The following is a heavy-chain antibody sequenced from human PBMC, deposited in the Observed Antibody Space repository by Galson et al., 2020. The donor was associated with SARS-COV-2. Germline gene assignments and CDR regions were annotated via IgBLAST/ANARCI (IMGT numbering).Heavy chain of an antibody. CDR3: ERDLREAMVRGISPPRGYMDI. CDR2: ISYDGSNK. D-gene: IGHD3-10*01. V-gene: IGHV3-30*10. J-gene: IGHJ6*04. Sequence: GESLKISCAASGFTFSTYALHWVRQAPGKGLEWVAVISYDGSNKYYTDSVKGRFTISRDNSKNTLYLQMNSLRAEDTAVYYCERDLREAMVRGISPPRGYMDIWGKGTTVTVSS. CDR1: GFTFSTYA.